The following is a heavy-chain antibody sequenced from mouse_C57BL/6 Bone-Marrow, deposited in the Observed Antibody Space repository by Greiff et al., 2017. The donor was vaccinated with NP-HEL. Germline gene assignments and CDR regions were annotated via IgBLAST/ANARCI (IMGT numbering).Heavy chain of an antibody. Sequence: VQLQQPGAELVMPGASVKLSCKASGYTFTSYWMHWVKQRPGQGLEWIGEIDPSDSYTNYNQKFKGKATLTVDTSSSTAYMQLSSLTSEDSAVYYCARGYDYDVYAMDYWGQGTSVTVSA. J-gene: IGHJ4*01. V-gene: IGHV1-69*01. D-gene: IGHD2-4*01. CDR2: IDPSDSYT. CDR3: ARGYDYDVYAMDY. CDR1: GYTFTSYW.